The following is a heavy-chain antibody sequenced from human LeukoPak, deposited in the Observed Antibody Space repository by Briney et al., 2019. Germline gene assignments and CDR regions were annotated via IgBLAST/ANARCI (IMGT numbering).Heavy chain of an antibody. J-gene: IGHJ4*02. CDR1: GGSISSGDKY. V-gene: IGHV4-30-4*01. Sequence: SQTLSLTCTVSGGSISSGDKYWSWIRQPLGKGLEWIGYVHYSGTTSYNSSLTSRLSMSVDRSKNQFSLRLSSVTAADTAVYYCARDWQLVDWGQGTLVTVSS. CDR2: VHYSGTT. CDR3: ARDWQLVD. D-gene: IGHD1-1*01.